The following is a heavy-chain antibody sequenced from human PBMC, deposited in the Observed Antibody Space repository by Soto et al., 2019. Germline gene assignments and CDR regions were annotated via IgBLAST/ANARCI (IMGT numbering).Heavy chain of an antibody. CDR3: ARGVGSYGYFGGPFDP. V-gene: IGHV1-69*05. Sequence: QVQLVQSGAEVKKPGSSVKVSCKASGGTFSSYAISWVRQAPGQGLEWMGGIIPIFGTANYAQKFQGRVTITXXEXTXXAYMELSSLRSEDTAVYYCARGVGSYGYFGGPFDPWGQGTLVTVSS. D-gene: IGHD5-18*01. CDR2: IIPIFGTA. CDR1: GGTFSSYA. J-gene: IGHJ5*02.